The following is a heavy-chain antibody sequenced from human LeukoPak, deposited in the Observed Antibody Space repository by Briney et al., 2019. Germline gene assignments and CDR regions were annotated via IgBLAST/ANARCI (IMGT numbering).Heavy chain of an antibody. V-gene: IGHV3-21*01. CDR2: ISSSSSYI. D-gene: IGHD6-13*01. Sequence: GGSLRLSCAASGFIFSSYSMNWVRQAPGKGLEWVSSISSSSSYIYYADSVKGRFTISRDNAKNSLYLQMNSLRAEDTAVYYCASRDIAAAGTIDYWGQGTLVTVSS. J-gene: IGHJ4*02. CDR1: GFIFSSYS. CDR3: ASRDIAAAGTIDY.